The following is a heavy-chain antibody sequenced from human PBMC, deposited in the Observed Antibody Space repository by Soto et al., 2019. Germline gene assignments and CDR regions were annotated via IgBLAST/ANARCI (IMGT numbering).Heavy chain of an antibody. Sequence: SETLSLTCAVSGDSVTTNHWWSWVRQAPGKGLEWIGEAYHNGLTNYNPSLKSRVTMSVDTSKNQFSLKLTSVTAADTAIYYCARDAAVPGESDRFDYWGQGNMVTVS. J-gene: IGHJ4*02. D-gene: IGHD2-15*01. V-gene: IGHV4-4*02. CDR3: ARDAAVPGESDRFDY. CDR1: GDSVTTNHW. CDR2: AYHNGLT.